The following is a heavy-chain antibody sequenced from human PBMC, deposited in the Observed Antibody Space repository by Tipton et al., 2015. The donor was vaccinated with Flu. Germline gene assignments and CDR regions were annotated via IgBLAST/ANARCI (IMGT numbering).Heavy chain of an antibody. CDR3: ARGMAYDSSGYYPLARAFDI. V-gene: IGHV4-4*07. D-gene: IGHD3-22*01. J-gene: IGHJ3*02. Sequence: SLTCTVSGGSISSYYWSWIRQPAGKGLEWIGRIYTSGSTNYNPSLKSRVTMSVDTSKNQFSLKLSSVTAADTAVYYCARGMAYDSSGYYPLARAFDIWGQGTMVTVSS. CDR2: IYTSGST. CDR1: GGSISSYY.